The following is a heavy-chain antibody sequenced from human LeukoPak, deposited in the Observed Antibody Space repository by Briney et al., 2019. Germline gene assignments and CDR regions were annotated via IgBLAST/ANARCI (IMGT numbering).Heavy chain of an antibody. CDR1: GYTFTGYY. V-gene: IGHV1-2*02. D-gene: IGHD2/OR15-2a*01. J-gene: IGHJ6*03. CDR2: INPNSGGT. Sequence: VASVTVSCKASGYTFTGYYMHWVRQAPGQGLEWMAWINPNSGGTNYAQKFQGRVTMTRDTSISTAYMELSRVRSDDTAVYYCARGDYFGNFGIGTSYYYYYMDVWGKGTTVTVSS. CDR3: ARGDYFGNFGIGTSYYYYYMDV.